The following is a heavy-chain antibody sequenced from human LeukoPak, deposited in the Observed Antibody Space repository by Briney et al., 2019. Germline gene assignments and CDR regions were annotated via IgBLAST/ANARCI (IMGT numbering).Heavy chain of an antibody. Sequence: GGSLRLSCAASGFTFSSYSVNWVRQAPGKGLEWVSYISSSSSSSIYYAYSVKGRFTISRDNAKNSLYLQMNSLRDKGRAVYFCASDADRRFDYGGQGTLVTVSS. D-gene: IGHD2-15*01. V-gene: IGHV3-48*02. J-gene: IGHJ4*02. CDR3: ASDADRRFDY. CDR1: GFTFSSYS. CDR2: ISSSSSSSI.